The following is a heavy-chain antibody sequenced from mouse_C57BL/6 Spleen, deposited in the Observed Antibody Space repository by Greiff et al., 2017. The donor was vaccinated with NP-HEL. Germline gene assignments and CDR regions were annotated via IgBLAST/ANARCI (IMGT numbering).Heavy chain of an antibody. D-gene: IGHD1-1*01. CDR3: ARRGYYGIYAMDY. CDR1: GYAFTNYL. V-gene: IGHV1-54*01. Sequence: LQESGAELVRPGTSVKVSCKASGYAFTNYLIEWVKQRPGQGLEWIGVINPGSGGTNYNEKFKGKATLTADKSSSTAYMQLSSLTSEDSAVYFCARRGYYGIYAMDYWGQGTSVTVSS. CDR2: INPGSGGT. J-gene: IGHJ4*01.